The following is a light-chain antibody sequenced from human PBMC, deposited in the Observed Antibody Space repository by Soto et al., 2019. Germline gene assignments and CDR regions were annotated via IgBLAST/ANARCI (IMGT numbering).Light chain of an antibody. Sequence: QSVLTQPASVSGSPGQSITISCTGTSSDFGNYNLVSWYQQHPGKVPKLILFEVNKRPTGVSGRCSGSKSGNTASLTISGPQAEDEAVYYCCSFTSSSTLDVFGTGINLTLL. CDR1: SSDFGNYNL. CDR3: CSFTSSSTLDV. CDR2: EVN. J-gene: IGLJ1*01. V-gene: IGLV2-14*02.